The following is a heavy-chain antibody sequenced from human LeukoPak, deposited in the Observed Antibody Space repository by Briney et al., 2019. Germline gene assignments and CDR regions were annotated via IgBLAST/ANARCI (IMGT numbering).Heavy chain of an antibody. CDR1: GYTFTSYG. D-gene: IGHD3-22*01. CDR3: AREGVDNSDSPTYVDH. Sequence: ASGKVSCKASGYTFTSYGISWVRQAPGQGLEWMGWISAYNGNTNYAEKVQGRLTMTTDTSTSTAYMELRSLKSDDTAVYYCAREGVDNSDSPTYVDHWGQGTLVTVSS. V-gene: IGHV1-18*01. J-gene: IGHJ4*02. CDR2: ISAYNGNT.